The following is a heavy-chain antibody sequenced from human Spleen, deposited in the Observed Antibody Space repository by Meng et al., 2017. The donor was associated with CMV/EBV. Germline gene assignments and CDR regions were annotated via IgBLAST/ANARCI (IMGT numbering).Heavy chain of an antibody. J-gene: IGHJ1*01. CDR2: IHYSGST. Sequence: SETLSLTCTVSGGSISSSSYYWGWIRQPPGKGLEWIGSIHYSGSTYYNPSLKSRVTISVDTSKNQFSLKLSSVTAADTAVYYCAKMGSGDYFRHWGQGTLVTVSS. D-gene: IGHD2-8*01. CDR3: AKMGSGDYFRH. V-gene: IGHV4-39*07. CDR1: GGSISSSSYY.